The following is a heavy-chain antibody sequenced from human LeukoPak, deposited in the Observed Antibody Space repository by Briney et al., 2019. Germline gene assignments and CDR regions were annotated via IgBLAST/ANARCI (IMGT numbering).Heavy chain of an antibody. CDR2: INPSGGST. Sequence: GASVKVSCKESGYTFTSYYMHWVRQAPGQGLEWMGIINPSGGSTSYAQKFQGRVTMTRDTSTSTVYMELSSLRSEDTAVYYCAREMSQMSYDYVWGSVDYWGQGTLVTVSS. CDR3: AREMSQMSYDYVWGSVDY. D-gene: IGHD3-16*01. V-gene: IGHV1-46*01. J-gene: IGHJ4*02. CDR1: GYTFTSYY.